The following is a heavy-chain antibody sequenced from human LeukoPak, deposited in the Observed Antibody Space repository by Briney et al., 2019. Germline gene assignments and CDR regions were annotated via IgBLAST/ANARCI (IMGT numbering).Heavy chain of an antibody. V-gene: IGHV5-51*01. CDR2: IYPGDSDS. CDR1: GYSYTSYW. Sequence: GESLKISCKGSGYSYTSYWIGWVRQMPGKGLEWMGIIYPGDSDSRYSPSFQGQVTISADKSISTAYLQWSSLRASDTDMYYCARQKYSSSGPDYWGQGTLVTVSS. D-gene: IGHD3-22*01. J-gene: IGHJ4*02. CDR3: ARQKYSSSGPDY.